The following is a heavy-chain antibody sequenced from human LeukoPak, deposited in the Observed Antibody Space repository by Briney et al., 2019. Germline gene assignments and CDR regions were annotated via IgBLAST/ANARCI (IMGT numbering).Heavy chain of an antibody. CDR2: IYYSGST. D-gene: IGHD6-13*01. V-gene: IGHV4-39*01. CDR3: GRSAEQQLAYFDY. CDR1: GGSISSSSYY. J-gene: IGHJ4*02. Sequence: SETLSLTCTVSGGSISSSSYYWGWIRQPPGKGLEWNGSIYYSGSTYYNPSLKSRVAISVDTSKNQFSLKLSSMTAADTAVYYCGRSAEQQLAYFDYWGQGALVTVSS.